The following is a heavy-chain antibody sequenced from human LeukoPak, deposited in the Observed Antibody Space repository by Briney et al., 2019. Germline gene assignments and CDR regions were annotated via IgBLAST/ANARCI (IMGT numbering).Heavy chain of an antibody. Sequence: PSETLSLTCTVSGGSISSSSYSWGWIRQPPGKGLEWIGSIYYSGSTNYNPSLKSRVTISVDTSKNQFSLKLSSVTAADTAVYYCAREEAAGEIDYWGQGTLVTVSS. V-gene: IGHV4-39*07. J-gene: IGHJ4*02. D-gene: IGHD6-13*01. CDR2: IYYSGST. CDR3: AREEAAGEIDY. CDR1: GGSISSSSYS.